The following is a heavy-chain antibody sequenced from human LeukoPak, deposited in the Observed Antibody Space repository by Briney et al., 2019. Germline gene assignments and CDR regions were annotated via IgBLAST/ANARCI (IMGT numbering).Heavy chain of an antibody. D-gene: IGHD1-26*01. CDR2: INHSGST. V-gene: IGHV4-34*01. CDR3: ARDGVWWSRSFDY. CDR1: GGSFSGYY. J-gene: IGHJ4*02. Sequence: PSETLSLTCAVYGGSFSGYYWSWIRQPHGQGLERIGEINHSGSTNYNPSLKSRVTISVDTSKNQFSLKLSSVTAADTAVYYCARDGVWWSRSFDYWGQGTLVTVSS.